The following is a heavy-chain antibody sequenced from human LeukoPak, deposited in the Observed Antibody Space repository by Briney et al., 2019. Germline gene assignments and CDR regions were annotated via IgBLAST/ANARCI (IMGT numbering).Heavy chain of an antibody. Sequence: ASVKVSCKASGYTFTGYYMHWVRQAPGQGLEWMGRINPNSGGTNYAQKFQGRVTMTRDTSISTAYMELSMLRSDDTAVYYCARAHCSGGSCYLVDYWGQGTLVTVSS. CDR1: GYTFTGYY. CDR2: INPNSGGT. J-gene: IGHJ4*02. CDR3: ARAHCSGGSCYLVDY. D-gene: IGHD2-15*01. V-gene: IGHV1-2*06.